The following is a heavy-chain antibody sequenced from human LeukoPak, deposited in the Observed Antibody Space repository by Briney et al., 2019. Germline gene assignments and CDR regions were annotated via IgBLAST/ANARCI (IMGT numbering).Heavy chain of an antibody. J-gene: IGHJ4*02. D-gene: IGHD3-10*01. CDR2: IRYDGSNK. CDR3: AKDRNYYGSGSYYQKDY. CDR1: GFTVSSNY. V-gene: IGHV3-30*02. Sequence: GGSLRLSCAGSGFTVSSNYMSWVRQAPGKGLEWVAFIRYDGSNKYYADSVKGRFTISRDNSKNTLYLQMNSLRAEDTAVYYCAKDRNYYGSGSYYQKDYWGQGTLVTVSS.